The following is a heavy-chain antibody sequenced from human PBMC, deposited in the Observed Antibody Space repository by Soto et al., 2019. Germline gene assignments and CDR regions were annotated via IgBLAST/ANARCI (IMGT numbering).Heavy chain of an antibody. Sequence: QVQLQESGPGLVKPSETLSLTCTVSSGSINSHYWSWIRQPPGKGLEWMGYSYYSGLTNYNPSLKRRVSKSVDTAKIQFSLKLSSVTAADTAVYYCARFRGSSGYNFDYWGQGTLVTVSS. D-gene: IGHD3-22*01. CDR1: SGSINSHY. V-gene: IGHV4-59*11. CDR2: SYYSGLT. CDR3: ARFRGSSGYNFDY. J-gene: IGHJ4*02.